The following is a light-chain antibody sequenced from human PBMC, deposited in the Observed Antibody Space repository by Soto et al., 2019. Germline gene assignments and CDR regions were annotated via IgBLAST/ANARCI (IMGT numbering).Light chain of an antibody. J-gene: IGKJ5*01. CDR1: HSVSRTY. Sequence: EIVLTQSPGTLSLSPGERATLSCRASHSVSRTYLAWYQQKPGQAPRLLMYGASDRATGTPGRFSGSGSGTDFTLTSSGLEPEDSAVYYCQQFDDSVTFGQGTRLDIK. CDR2: GAS. V-gene: IGKV3-20*01. CDR3: QQFDDSVT.